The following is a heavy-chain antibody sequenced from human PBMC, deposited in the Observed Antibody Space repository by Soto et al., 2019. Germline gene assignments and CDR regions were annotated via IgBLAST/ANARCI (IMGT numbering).Heavy chain of an antibody. CDR2: IYYSGST. J-gene: IGHJ6*02. CDR1: GGSISSSSYY. CDR3: SNIGYCSSTSCYAQRVMAV. D-gene: IGHD2-2*01. Sequence: SETLSLACTVSGGSISSSSYYWGWIRQPPGKGMEWIGSIYYSGSTYYNPSLKSRVTISVDMSKNQFSLKLSSVTAADTAVYYCSNIGYCSSTSCYAQRVMAVWGQGTTVTVSS. V-gene: IGHV4-39*01.